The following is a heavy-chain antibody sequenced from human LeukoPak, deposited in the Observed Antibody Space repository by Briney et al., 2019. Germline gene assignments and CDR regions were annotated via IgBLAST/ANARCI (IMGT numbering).Heavy chain of an antibody. J-gene: IGHJ4*02. Sequence: SQTLSLTCAVSGGSINSGDYSWSWIRQPPGKGLEWIGYIYHSGSTYYNPSFKSRVTISIDRSKNQFSLKLNSVTAADTAVYYCARGRQNYYDSSALGYYFDYWGQGTLVTVS. V-gene: IGHV4-30-2*01. CDR2: IYHSGST. D-gene: IGHD3-22*01. CDR1: GGSINSGDYS. CDR3: ARGRQNYYDSSALGYYFDY.